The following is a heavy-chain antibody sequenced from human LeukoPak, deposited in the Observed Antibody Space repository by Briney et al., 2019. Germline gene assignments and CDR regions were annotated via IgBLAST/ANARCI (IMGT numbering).Heavy chain of an antibody. CDR1: GGSISSSSYY. J-gene: IGHJ5*02. Sequence: SETLSLTCTLSGGSISSSSYYWGWIRQPPGEWLEWIGSIYYSGSTYYNPSLKSRVTISVDTSKNQFSLKLSSVTAADTAVYYCARLNDYGDYVSWFDPWGQGTLVTVSS. CDR2: IYYSGST. V-gene: IGHV4-39*01. D-gene: IGHD4-17*01. CDR3: ARLNDYGDYVSWFDP.